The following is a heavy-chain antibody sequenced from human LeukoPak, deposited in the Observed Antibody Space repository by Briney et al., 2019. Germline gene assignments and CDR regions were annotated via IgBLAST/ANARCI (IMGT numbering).Heavy chain of an antibody. CDR2: IKSKTDGGTT. Sequence: PGGSLRLSCAASGFTFSNAWMSWVRQAPGKGLEWVGRIKSKTDGGTTDYAAPVKGRFTISRDDSKNTLYLQMNSLKTEDTAVYYCTTANTAPRILWFGERVVGGFDYWGQGTLVTVSS. D-gene: IGHD3-10*01. CDR1: GFTFSNAW. J-gene: IGHJ4*02. CDR3: TTANTAPRILWFGERVVGGFDY. V-gene: IGHV3-15*01.